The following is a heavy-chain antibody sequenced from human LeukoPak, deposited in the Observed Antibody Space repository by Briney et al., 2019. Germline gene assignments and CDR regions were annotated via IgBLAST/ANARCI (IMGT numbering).Heavy chain of an antibody. J-gene: IGHJ4*02. CDR2: IYHSGST. D-gene: IGHD6-19*01. CDR3: AREWGSGYYFDY. CDR1: GSSISSSSYY. Sequence: SETLSLTCTVSGSSISSSSYYWGWLRQPPGKGLEWIGRIYHSGSTYYNPSLKSRITISVDTSKDQFSLKLSSVTAADTAVYYCAREWGSGYYFDYWGQGTLVTVSS. V-gene: IGHV4-39*07.